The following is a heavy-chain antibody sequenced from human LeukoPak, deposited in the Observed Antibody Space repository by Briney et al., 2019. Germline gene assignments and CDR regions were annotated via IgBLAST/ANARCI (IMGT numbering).Heavy chain of an antibody. CDR3: AKDLWGSYFDYMDV. Sequence: GGSLRLSCAASGFTFNDYAMHWVRQAPGKGLEWVSLTTWDGGTVYYADSVKGRFTISRDNRKNSLFLQMNSLRPEDTALYYCAKDLWGSYFDYMDVWGKGTTVTVSS. J-gene: IGHJ6*03. V-gene: IGHV3-43D*03. CDR1: GFTFNDYA. CDR2: TTWDGGTV. D-gene: IGHD3-16*01.